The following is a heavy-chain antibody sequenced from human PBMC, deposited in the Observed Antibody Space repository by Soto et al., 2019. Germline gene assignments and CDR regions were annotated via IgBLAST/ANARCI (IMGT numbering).Heavy chain of an antibody. CDR2: ISAYNGNT. Sequence: QVQLVQSGAEVKKPGASVKVSCKASGYTFTSYGISWVRQAPGQGLEWMGWISAYNGNTNYAQKLQGRVTMTTDTSTSKAYMELRSLRSDDTAVYYWAGENRPVQLERGFDPWGQGTLVTVSS. D-gene: IGHD1-1*01. CDR1: GYTFTSYG. V-gene: IGHV1-18*01. CDR3: AGENRPVQLERGFDP. J-gene: IGHJ5*02.